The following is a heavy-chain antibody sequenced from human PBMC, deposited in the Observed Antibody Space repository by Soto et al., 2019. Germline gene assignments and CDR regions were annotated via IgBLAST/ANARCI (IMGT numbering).Heavy chain of an antibody. J-gene: IGHJ4*02. D-gene: IGHD3-3*01. CDR3: ARDGGDGANDY. CDR2: IYSGGST. Sequence: GSLILSCAASGCTVSSNYMILVRQAPGKGLEWVSVIYSGGSTYYADSVKGRFTISRDNSKNTLYLQMNSLRAEDTAVYYCARDGGDGANDYWGQGTLVTVSS. CDR1: GCTVSSNY. V-gene: IGHV3-53*01.